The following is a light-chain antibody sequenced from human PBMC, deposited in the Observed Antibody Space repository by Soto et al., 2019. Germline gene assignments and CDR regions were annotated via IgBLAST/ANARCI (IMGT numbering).Light chain of an antibody. CDR1: QGISSY. Sequence: AIRMTQSPSSLSASTGDRVTITFRSSQGISSYLAWYQQKPGKAPKLLIYAASTLQSGVPSRFSGSGSGTDFTLTISSLEPEDFAVYYCQQRSNWPITFGQGTRLEIK. J-gene: IGKJ5*01. CDR3: QQRSNWPIT. V-gene: IGKV1-8*01. CDR2: AAS.